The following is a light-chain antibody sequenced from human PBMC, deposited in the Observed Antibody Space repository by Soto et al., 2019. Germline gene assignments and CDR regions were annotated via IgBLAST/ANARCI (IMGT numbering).Light chain of an antibody. CDR2: LNSDGSH. CDR3: CSYSGVTTVM. CDR1: SGHSSYA. J-gene: IGLJ3*02. Sequence: QPVLTQSPSASASLGASVKLTCTLSSGHSSYAIAWHQQQPEKGPRYLMKLNSDGSHSKGDGIPDRFSGSSSGAERYLTISSLQSEDEADYYCCSYSGVTTVMFGGGTKLTVL. V-gene: IGLV4-69*01.